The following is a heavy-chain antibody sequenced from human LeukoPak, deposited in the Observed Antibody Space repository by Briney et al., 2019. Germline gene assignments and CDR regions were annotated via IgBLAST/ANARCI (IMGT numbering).Heavy chain of an antibody. CDR1: GGSISSGGYY. V-gene: IGHV4-30-2*01. D-gene: IGHD2-2*01. J-gene: IGHJ6*03. Sequence: SETLSLTCTVSGGSISSGGYYWSWIRQPPGKGLEWIGYIYHSGSTYYNPSLKSRVTISVDRSKNQFSLKLSSVTAADTAVYYCARAPPAAGYYYYYMDVWGKGTTVTVSS. CDR3: ARAPPAAGYYYYYMDV. CDR2: IYHSGST.